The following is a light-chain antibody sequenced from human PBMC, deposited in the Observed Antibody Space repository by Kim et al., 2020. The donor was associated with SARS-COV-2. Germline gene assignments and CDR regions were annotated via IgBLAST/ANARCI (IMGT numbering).Light chain of an antibody. V-gene: IGLV1-44*01. CDR1: SSNIGSTT. J-gene: IGLJ1*01. CDR3: SAWDDSLNGRYV. CDR2: GSN. Sequence: QRVTISCTGSSSNIGSTTVNGYQQLPGTAPKLLIYGSNQRPSGVPDRFSGSKSGTSASLAISGLQSEDEADYYCSAWDDSLNGRYVFGTGTKVTVL.